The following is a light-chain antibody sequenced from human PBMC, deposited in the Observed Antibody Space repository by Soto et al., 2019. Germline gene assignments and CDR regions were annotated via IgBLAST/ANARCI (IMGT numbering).Light chain of an antibody. J-gene: IGKJ1*01. Sequence: EIVLTQSPVTLSLSPGERATLSCRASQSVSSSYLARYQQKPGQAPRLLIYGASTRATGFPARFSGSGSGTEFTLTISSLQSEDFAVYYCQQYNNWPPTWTFGQGTKVDI. CDR2: GAS. V-gene: IGKV3-15*01. CDR3: QQYNNWPPTWT. CDR1: QSVSSSY.